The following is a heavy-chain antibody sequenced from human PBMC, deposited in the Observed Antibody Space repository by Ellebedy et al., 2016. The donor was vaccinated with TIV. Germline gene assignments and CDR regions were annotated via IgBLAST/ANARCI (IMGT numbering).Heavy chain of an antibody. J-gene: IGHJ4*02. CDR1: GFTFSDSY. V-gene: IGHV3-11*04. CDR3: SRGWSTPDS. CDR2: IRDSGSVT. Sequence: GESLKISCVASGFTFSDSYMSRIRQAPGKGLEWVAYIRDSGSVTYYADSVKGRFTISRDNPKNTLSLQMNSLRAEDTAVYFCSRGWSTPDSWGQGTLVIVSS. D-gene: IGHD2-15*01.